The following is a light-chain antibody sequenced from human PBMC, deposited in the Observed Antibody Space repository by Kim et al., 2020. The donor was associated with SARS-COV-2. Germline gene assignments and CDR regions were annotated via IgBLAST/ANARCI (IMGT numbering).Light chain of an antibody. CDR2: DAS. CDR1: QDIRKY. J-gene: IGKJ4*01. V-gene: IGKV1-33*01. Sequence: AAVGDRVTSNCQASQDIRKYLKWYQQKAGKAPKVLIYDASILGTGVPSRFRGSGSGTEFTFTITSLQSEDFATYYCQQYDDLPISFGGGTKVDIK. CDR3: QQYDDLPIS.